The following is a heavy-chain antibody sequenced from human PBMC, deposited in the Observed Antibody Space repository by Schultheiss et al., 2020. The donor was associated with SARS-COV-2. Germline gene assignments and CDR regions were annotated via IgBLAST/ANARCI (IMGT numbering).Heavy chain of an antibody. J-gene: IGHJ4*02. D-gene: IGHD3-10*02. CDR2: IWYDGSNK. V-gene: IGHV3-33*01. CDR1: GFTFSSYG. Sequence: GGSLRLSCAASGFTFSSYGMHWVRQAPGKGLEWVAVIWYDGSNKYYADSVKGRFTISRDNSKNTLYLQMNSLRAEDTAVYYCARDQLRTVGLCPLGYWGQGTLVTVSS. CDR3: ARDQLRTVGLCPLGY.